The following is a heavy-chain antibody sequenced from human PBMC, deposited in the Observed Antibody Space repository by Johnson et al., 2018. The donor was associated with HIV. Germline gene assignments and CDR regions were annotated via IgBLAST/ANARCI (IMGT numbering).Heavy chain of an antibody. J-gene: IGHJ3*02. Sequence: VLLLESGGGVVQPGRSLRLSCAASGFTFSSYGMHWVRQAPGKGLEWVAVIWYDGSNKYYADSVKGRFTISRDNSKNTLYLQMGSLRAEDMAVYYCARAGLTYTLDAFDIWGQGTMVTVSS. V-gene: IGHV3-30*19. CDR2: IWYDGSNK. D-gene: IGHD3-16*01. CDR3: ARAGLTYTLDAFDI. CDR1: GFTFSSYG.